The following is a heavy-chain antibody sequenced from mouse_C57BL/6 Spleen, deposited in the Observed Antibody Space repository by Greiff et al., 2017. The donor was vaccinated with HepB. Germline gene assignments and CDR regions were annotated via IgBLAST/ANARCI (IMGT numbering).Heavy chain of an antibody. D-gene: IGHD4-1*01. V-gene: IGHV5-17*01. CDR2: ISSGSSTI. CDR3: AREGLGRAMDY. CDR1: GFTFSDYG. Sequence: EVQVVESGGGLVKPGGSLKLSCAASGFTFSDYGMHWVRQAPEKGLEWVAYISSGSSTIYYADTVKGRFTISRDNATNTLFLQMTSLRSEDTAMYYCAREGLGRAMDYWGQGTSVTVSS. J-gene: IGHJ4*01.